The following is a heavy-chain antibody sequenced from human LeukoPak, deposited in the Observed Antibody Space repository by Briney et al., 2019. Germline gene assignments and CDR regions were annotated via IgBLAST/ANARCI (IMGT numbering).Heavy chain of an antibody. D-gene: IGHD4-17*01. Sequence: PSETLSLTCAVYGGSFSGYYWSWIRQPPGKGLEWIGEINHSGSTNYNPSLKSRVTISVDTSKNQFSLKLSSVTAADTAVYYCARDDYGGYFDYWGQGTLVTVSS. CDR1: GGSFSGYY. CDR2: INHSGST. CDR3: ARDDYGGYFDY. V-gene: IGHV4-34*01. J-gene: IGHJ4*02.